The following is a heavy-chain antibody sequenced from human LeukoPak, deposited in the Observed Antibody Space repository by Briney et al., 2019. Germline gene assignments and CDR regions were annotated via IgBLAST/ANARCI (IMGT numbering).Heavy chain of an antibody. CDR3: AKGRGYSYGLPFLY. Sequence: GGSLRLSCAASGFPFSSYGMHWVRQAPGKGLEWVAFIRYDGSNKYYADSVKGRFTISRDNSKNTLYLQMNSLRAEDTAVYYCAKGRGYSYGLPFLYWGQGTLVTVSS. V-gene: IGHV3-30*02. CDR1: GFPFSSYG. J-gene: IGHJ4*02. CDR2: IRYDGSNK. D-gene: IGHD5-18*01.